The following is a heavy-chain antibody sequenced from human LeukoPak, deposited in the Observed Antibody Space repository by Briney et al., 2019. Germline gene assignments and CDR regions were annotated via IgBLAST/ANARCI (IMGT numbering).Heavy chain of an antibody. V-gene: IGHV3-74*01. D-gene: IGHD2-21*02. CDR3: VRGDRRDF. J-gene: IGHJ4*02. CDR1: GFTFSNYW. CDR2: INTDGNKI. Sequence: GGSLRLSCAASGFTFSNYWMHWVRQAPGKGLVWVSSINTDGNKINYADSVKGRFTISRDNAKNTLYLQMNSLRAEDTAVYYCVRGDRRDFWGQGTLVTVSS.